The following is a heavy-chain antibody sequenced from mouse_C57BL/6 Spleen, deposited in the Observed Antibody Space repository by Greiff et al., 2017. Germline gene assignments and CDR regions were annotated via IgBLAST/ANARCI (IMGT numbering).Heavy chain of an antibody. Sequence: LVEPGASVKMSCKASGYTFTDYNMHWVKQSHGKSLEWIGYINPNNGGTSYNQKFKGKATLTVNKSSSTAYMELRSLTSEDSAVYYCARKGSPYYFDYWGQGTTLTVSS. J-gene: IGHJ2*01. V-gene: IGHV1-22*01. CDR1: GYTFTDYN. CDR2: INPNNGGT. D-gene: IGHD1-1*01. CDR3: ARKGSPYYFDY.